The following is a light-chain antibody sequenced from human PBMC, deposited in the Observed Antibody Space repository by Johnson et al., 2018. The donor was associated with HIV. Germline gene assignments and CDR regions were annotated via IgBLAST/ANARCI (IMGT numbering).Light chain of an antibody. J-gene: IGLJ1*01. V-gene: IGLV1-51*01. CDR3: GTWDSSLSAAV. Sequence: QSVLTQPPSVSAAPGQKVTISCSGSSSNIGNNYVSWYQQLPGTAPKLLIYDNNKRPSGIPDRFSGSKSGTSATLGITGLKTGDEADYYCGTWDSSLSAAVFGTGTKFTVL. CDR1: SSNIGNNY. CDR2: DNN.